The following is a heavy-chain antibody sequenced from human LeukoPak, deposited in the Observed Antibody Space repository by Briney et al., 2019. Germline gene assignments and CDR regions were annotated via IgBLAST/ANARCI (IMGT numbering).Heavy chain of an antibody. CDR1: GFTFSSYA. J-gene: IGHJ5*02. Sequence: GGSLRLSCAASGFTFSSYAMHWVRQAPSKGLEWVAVISYDGSNKYYADSVKGRFTISRDNSKNTLYLQMNSLRAEDTAVYYCCPRGGHHGEHRWFDPWGQGTLVTVSS. CDR3: CPRGGHHGEHRWFDP. CDR2: ISYDGSNK. D-gene: IGHD3-10*01. V-gene: IGHV3-30-3*01.